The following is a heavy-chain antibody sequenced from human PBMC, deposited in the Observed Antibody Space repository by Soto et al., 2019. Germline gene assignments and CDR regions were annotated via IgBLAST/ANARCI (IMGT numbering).Heavy chain of an antibody. V-gene: IGHV5-51*01. D-gene: IGHD6-13*01. J-gene: IGHJ3*01. CDR2: IYPGDSDT. CDR1: GYSFTSYW. Sequence: LGESLKISCKGSGYSFTSYWIGWVRQMPGKGLEWMGIIYPGDSDTRYSPSFQGQVTISADKSISTAYLQWSSLKASDTDMYYCARRISAAGISTFEGYDLWGKWTMVTVSS. CDR3: ARRISAAGISTFEGYDL.